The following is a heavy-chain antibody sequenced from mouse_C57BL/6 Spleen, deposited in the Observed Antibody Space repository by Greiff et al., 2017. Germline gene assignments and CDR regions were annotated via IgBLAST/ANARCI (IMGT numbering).Heavy chain of an antibody. V-gene: IGHV3-6*01. CDR1: GYSITSGYY. CDR2: ISYDGSN. Sequence: EVKLVESGPGLVKPSQSLSLTCSVTGYSITSGYYWNWIRQFPGNKLEWMGYISYDGSNNYNPSLKNRISITRDTSKNQFFLKLNSVTTEDTATYYCASGSSYEFAYWGQGTLVTVSA. D-gene: IGHD1-1*01. CDR3: ASGSSYEFAY. J-gene: IGHJ3*01.